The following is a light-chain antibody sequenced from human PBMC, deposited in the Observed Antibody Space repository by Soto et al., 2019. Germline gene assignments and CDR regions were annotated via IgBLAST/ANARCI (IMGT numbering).Light chain of an antibody. CDR1: SSDVGGSNY. J-gene: IGLJ1*01. CDR3: CSYAGSNAYV. Sequence: QSVLTQPRSVSGPPGQSVTISCGATSSDVGGSNYVSWCEQHAGRSPKLTSSDASKRPSGVPDRVSGALSRDTASMTIYGLPAEDEADYYCCSYAGSNAYVFGNETKGT. CDR2: DAS. V-gene: IGLV2-11*02.